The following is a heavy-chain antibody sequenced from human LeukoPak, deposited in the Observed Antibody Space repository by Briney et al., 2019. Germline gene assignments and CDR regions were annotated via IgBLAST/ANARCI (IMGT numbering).Heavy chain of an antibody. J-gene: IGHJ6*02. V-gene: IGHV3-30*18. D-gene: IGHD3-3*01. CDR2: ISYDGSNK. CDR1: GFTFSSYG. CDR3: AKEDLITIFGVVITHYYYYGMDV. Sequence: GGSLRLSCAASGFTFSSYGMHWVRQAPGKGLEGVAVISYDGSNKYYADSVKGRFTISRDNSKNTLYLQMNSLRAEDTAVYYCAKEDLITIFGVVITHYYYYGMDVWGQGTTVTVSS.